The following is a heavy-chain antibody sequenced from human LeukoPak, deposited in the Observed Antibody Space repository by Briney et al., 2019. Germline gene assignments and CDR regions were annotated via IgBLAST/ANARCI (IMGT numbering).Heavy chain of an antibody. J-gene: IGHJ4*02. Sequence: ASVKVSCKASGYTFTGYYMHWVRQAPGQGLEWMGRINPNSGGTNYAQKFQGRVTITRDTSISTAYMELSRLRSDDTAVYYCASPYPCSSTSCYAFDYWGQGTLVTVSS. D-gene: IGHD2-2*01. CDR3: ASPYPCSSTSCYAFDY. CDR1: GYTFTGYY. V-gene: IGHV1-2*06. CDR2: INPNSGGT.